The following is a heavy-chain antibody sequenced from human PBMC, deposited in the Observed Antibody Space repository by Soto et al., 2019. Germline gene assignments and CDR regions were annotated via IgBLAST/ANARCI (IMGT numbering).Heavy chain of an antibody. CDR1: GYTFTSYD. CDR3: ARGRGWRDY. V-gene: IGHV1-8*01. CDR2: MNPNNGYT. D-gene: IGHD6-19*01. J-gene: IGHJ4*02. Sequence: ASVKVSCKTSGYTFTSYDIHWVRQATGQGLEWMGWMNPNNGYTDYAQKFQGRVTMTRDTSLGTAYMELSSLTSDDTAVYYCARGRGWRDYWGQGTLVTVSS.